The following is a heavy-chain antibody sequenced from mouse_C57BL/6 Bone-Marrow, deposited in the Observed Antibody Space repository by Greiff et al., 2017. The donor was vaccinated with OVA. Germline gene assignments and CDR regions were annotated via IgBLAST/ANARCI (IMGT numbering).Heavy chain of an antibody. CDR1: GFTFSSYA. J-gene: IGHJ2*01. CDR2: ISSGGDYI. CDR3: TRDRYYGSSDY. D-gene: IGHD1-1*01. Sequence: EVKLMESGDGLVKPGGSLKLSCAASGFTFSSYAMSWVRQTPEKRLEWVAYISSGGDYIYYADTVKGRFTISRDNARNTLYLQMSSLKSEDTAMYYCTRDRYYGSSDYWGQGTTLTVSS. V-gene: IGHV5-9-1*02.